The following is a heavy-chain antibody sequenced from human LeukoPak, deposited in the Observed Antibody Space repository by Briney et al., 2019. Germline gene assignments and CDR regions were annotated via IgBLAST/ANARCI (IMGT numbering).Heavy chain of an antibody. J-gene: IGHJ5*02. Sequence: SETLSLTCAVSGYSISSGYYWGWIRQPPGEGLEWIGSIYHSGSTYYNPSLKSRVTISVDTSKNQFSLKLSSATAADTAVYYCAALDIVVVPAAIDPWGQGTLVTVSS. V-gene: IGHV4-38-2*01. CDR2: IYHSGST. D-gene: IGHD2-2*01. CDR1: GYSISSGYY. CDR3: AALDIVVVPAAIDP.